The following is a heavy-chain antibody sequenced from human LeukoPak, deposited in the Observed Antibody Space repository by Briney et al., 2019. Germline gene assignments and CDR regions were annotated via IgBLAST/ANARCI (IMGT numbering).Heavy chain of an antibody. Sequence: GGSLRLSCAASGFTFSSYWMSWVRQAPGKGLEWVANIKQDGSEKYYVDSVKGRFTISRDNAKNSLYLQMNSLRAEDTAVYYCANEGGFIVGATGGVYWGQGTLVTVSS. CDR1: GFTFSSYW. CDR2: IKQDGSEK. V-gene: IGHV3-7*03. D-gene: IGHD1-26*01. J-gene: IGHJ4*02. CDR3: ANEGGFIVGATGGVY.